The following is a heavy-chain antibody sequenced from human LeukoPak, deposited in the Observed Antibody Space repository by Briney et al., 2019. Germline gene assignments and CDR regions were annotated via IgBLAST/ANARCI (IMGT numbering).Heavy chain of an antibody. Sequence: ASVKVSCKASGYAFTSYDINWVRQATGQGLEWMGWMNPNSGNTGYAQKFQGRVTITRNTSISTAYMELSSLRSEDTAVYSCARAEIRYYDFWSGYHNWFDPWGQGTLVTVSS. CDR2: MNPNSGNT. CDR1: GYAFTSYD. D-gene: IGHD3-3*01. V-gene: IGHV1-8*03. CDR3: ARAEIRYYDFWSGYHNWFDP. J-gene: IGHJ5*02.